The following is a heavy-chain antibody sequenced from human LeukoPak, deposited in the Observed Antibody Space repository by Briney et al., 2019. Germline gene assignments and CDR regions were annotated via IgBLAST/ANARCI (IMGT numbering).Heavy chain of an antibody. CDR3: ARGIDSSGYYYSVY. D-gene: IGHD3-22*01. CDR2: ISSSGSTM. J-gene: IGHJ4*02. CDR1: GFSFSSYG. Sequence: GGSLRLSCAASGFSFSSYGMNWVRQAPGKGLEWVSYISSSGSTMYYADSVKGRFTISRDNAKNSLYLQMNSLRADDTAIYYCARGIDSSGYYYSVYWGQGTLVTVSS. V-gene: IGHV3-48*04.